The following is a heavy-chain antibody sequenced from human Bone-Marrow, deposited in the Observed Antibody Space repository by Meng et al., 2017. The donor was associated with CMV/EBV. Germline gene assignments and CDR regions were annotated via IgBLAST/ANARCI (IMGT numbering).Heavy chain of an antibody. CDR1: GFTFSSYA. J-gene: IGHJ4*02. CDR2: ISGSGGST. Sequence: ETLSLTCAASGFTFSSYAMSWVRQAPGKGLEWVSAISGSGGSTYYADSVKGRFTISRDNSKNTLYLQMNSLRAEDTAVYYCAKKLEYYDSSGSFDYWGQGTLVTVSS. D-gene: IGHD3-22*01. V-gene: IGHV3-23*01. CDR3: AKKLEYYDSSGSFDY.